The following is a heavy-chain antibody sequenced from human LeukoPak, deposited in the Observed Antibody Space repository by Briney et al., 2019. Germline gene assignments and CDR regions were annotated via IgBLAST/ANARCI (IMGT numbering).Heavy chain of an antibody. Sequence: ASVKVSCKASGYTFTSYDINWVRQATGQGLEWMGWMNPNSGNTSYAQKCQGRVTITTSTSISTAYMELSSLRSEDTAVYYCARARGRYCSSTSCYRNFDYWGQGTLVTVSS. D-gene: IGHD2-2*02. J-gene: IGHJ4*02. V-gene: IGHV1-8*03. CDR3: ARARGRYCSSTSCYRNFDY. CDR1: GYTFTSYD. CDR2: MNPNSGNT.